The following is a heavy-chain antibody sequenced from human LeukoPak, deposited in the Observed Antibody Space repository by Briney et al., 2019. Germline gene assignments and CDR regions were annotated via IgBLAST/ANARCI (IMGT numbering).Heavy chain of an antibody. D-gene: IGHD4-23*01. CDR2: IGNNGVAI. CDR1: GFTLSGYF. J-gene: IGHJ4*02. Sequence: GGSLRLSCAASGFTLSGYFINWLRQAPGKGLEWVSCIGNNGVAIYYADSVKGRFTISRDNAKNSLYLQMSSLRAEDTAVYFCARLWNVVNVHWGFFDTWGQGAMVTVSS. V-gene: IGHV3-48*04. CDR3: ARLWNVVNVHWGFFDT.